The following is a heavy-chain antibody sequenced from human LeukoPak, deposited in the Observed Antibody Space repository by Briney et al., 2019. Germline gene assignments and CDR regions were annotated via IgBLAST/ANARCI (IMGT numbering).Heavy chain of an antibody. CDR2: IKSKTDGGTT. CDR3: TTDKQSITIFGVVTSYYFDY. J-gene: IGHJ4*02. Sequence: GGSLRLSCAASGFTFSNAWMSWVRQAPGKRLEWVGRIKSKTDGGTTDYAAPVKGRFTISRDDSKNTLYLQMNSLKTEDTAVYYCTTDKQSITIFGVVTSYYFDYWGQGTLVTVSS. V-gene: IGHV3-15*01. D-gene: IGHD3-3*01. CDR1: GFTFSNAW.